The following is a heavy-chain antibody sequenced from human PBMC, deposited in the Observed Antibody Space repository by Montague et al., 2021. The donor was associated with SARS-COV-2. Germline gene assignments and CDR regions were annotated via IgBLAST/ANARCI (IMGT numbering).Heavy chain of an antibody. CDR1: GFSLSISGMC. V-gene: IGHV2-70*11. CDR3: ARILVAAAGSPFDP. D-gene: IGHD6-13*01. CDR2: IDWDDDK. J-gene: IGHJ5*02. Sequence: PALVKPTQTLTLTCTFSGFSLSISGMCMSWIRQPPGKALEWLARIDWDDDKYYSTSLKTRLTISKDTSKNQVVLTMTNMDPVDTATYYCARILVAAAGSPFDPWGQGTLVTVSS.